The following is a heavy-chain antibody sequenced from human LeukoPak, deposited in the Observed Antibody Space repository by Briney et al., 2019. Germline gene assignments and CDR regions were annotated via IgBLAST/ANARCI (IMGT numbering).Heavy chain of an antibody. Sequence: PSETLSLTCTVSGNSISSYYWSWIRQPAGKGLEWIGRIYISGSTKYNPSLKSRVTMSVDTSKNHFSLKLRSVTAADTAVYYCARDQGSGWYYFDYWGQGSLVTVSS. J-gene: IGHJ4*02. CDR1: GNSISSYY. V-gene: IGHV4-4*07. D-gene: IGHD3-22*01. CDR2: IYISGST. CDR3: ARDQGSGWYYFDY.